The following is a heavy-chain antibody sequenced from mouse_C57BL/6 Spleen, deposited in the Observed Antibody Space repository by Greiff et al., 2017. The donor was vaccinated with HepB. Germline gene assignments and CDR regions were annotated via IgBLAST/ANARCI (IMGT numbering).Heavy chain of an antibody. V-gene: IGHV5-17*01. Sequence: EVKLVESGGGLVKPGGSLKLSCAASGFTFSDYGMHWVRQAPEKGLEWVAYISSGSSTIYYADTVKGRFTISRDNAKNTLFLQMTSLRSEDTAMYYCARYYDYDYYAMDYWGQGTSVTVSS. D-gene: IGHD2-4*01. CDR2: ISSGSSTI. CDR3: ARYYDYDYYAMDY. CDR1: GFTFSDYG. J-gene: IGHJ4*01.